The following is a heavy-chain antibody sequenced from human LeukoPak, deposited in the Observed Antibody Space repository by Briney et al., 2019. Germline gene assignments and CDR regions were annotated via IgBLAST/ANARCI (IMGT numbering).Heavy chain of an antibody. CDR2: ATRR. CDR1: AGSISDYH. D-gene: IGHD3-22*01. V-gene: IGHV4-34*01. CDR3: ARGRRAFYESSGHRFYYYMDV. J-gene: IGHJ6*03. Sequence: PSETLSLTCDVYAGSISDYHWSWIRQSPGKGLEWIGEATRRKYNPSLKSRVIMSVDTSKNQFSLNLTSVTAADTAVYYCARGRRAFYESSGHRFYYYMDVWAKGTTVIVSS.